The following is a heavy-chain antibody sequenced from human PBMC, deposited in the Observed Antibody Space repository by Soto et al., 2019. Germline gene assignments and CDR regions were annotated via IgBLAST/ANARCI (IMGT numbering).Heavy chain of an antibody. CDR3: ARGYYDSSGSRFDY. D-gene: IGHD3-22*01. Sequence: GSLRLSCAASGFTFSSYAMHWVRQAPGKGLEWVAVISYDGSNKYYADSVKGRFTISRDNSKNTLYLQMNSLRAEDTAVYYCARGYYDSSGSRFDYWGQGTLVTVSS. J-gene: IGHJ4*02. V-gene: IGHV3-30-3*01. CDR1: GFTFSSYA. CDR2: ISYDGSNK.